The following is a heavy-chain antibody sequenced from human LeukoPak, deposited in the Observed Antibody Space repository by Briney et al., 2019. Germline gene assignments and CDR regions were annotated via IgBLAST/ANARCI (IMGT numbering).Heavy chain of an antibody. V-gene: IGHV4-38-2*02. J-gene: IGHJ4*02. D-gene: IGHD3-16*02. Sequence: IATIYPRPSTSYTPSPTRRLTLSVDTSKNQFSMKVSSVTAADTAVYYCARDRLSSRYDYWGQGTLVTVSS. CDR2: IYPRPST. CDR3: ARDRLSSRYDY.